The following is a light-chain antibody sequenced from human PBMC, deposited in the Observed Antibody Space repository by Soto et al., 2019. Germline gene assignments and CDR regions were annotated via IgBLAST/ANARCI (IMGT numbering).Light chain of an antibody. CDR3: QQYNNWPRT. CDR1: QSVSSN. J-gene: IGKJ1*01. CDR2: GAS. V-gene: IGKV3-15*01. Sequence: DIVLTQSPATLSVSPGERATLSCRASQSVSSNLAWYQQKPGQAPRLLIYGASTRATGISARFSGSGSGTEFTLTISSLQCEDFAVYYCQQYNNWPRTFGQGTKVDIK.